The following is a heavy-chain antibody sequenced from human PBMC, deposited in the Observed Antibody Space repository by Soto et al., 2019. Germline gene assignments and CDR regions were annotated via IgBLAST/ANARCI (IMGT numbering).Heavy chain of an antibody. CDR2: ITSDGSST. CDR1: GFNFSTYW. Sequence: EVQLVESGGGLVQPGGSLRLSCAAAGFNFSTYWMYWVRQAPGKGLVWVAHITSDGSSTNYAEAVKGRFTFSRDNAKNTLYLQMNSLRAEDTAVYYCVRGGYMHACDIWGQGTMVTVSS. CDR3: VRGGYMHACDI. V-gene: IGHV3-74*01. J-gene: IGHJ3*02. D-gene: IGHD1-1*01.